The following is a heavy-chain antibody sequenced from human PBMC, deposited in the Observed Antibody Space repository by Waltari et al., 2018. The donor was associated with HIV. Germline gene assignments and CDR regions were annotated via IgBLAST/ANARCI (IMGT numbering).Heavy chain of an antibody. J-gene: IGHJ5*02. CDR1: GYTLSEYS. CDR3: TTEGLYCSGGTCYSRFDP. V-gene: IGHV1-24*01. D-gene: IGHD2-15*01. CDR2: FDPEQGKT. Sequence: QVPLVQSGAAVTKPGASVKVPCRASGYTLSEYSLPWLREAPGKGLEWMGGFDPEQGKTIYAQNFQGRVTMTEDAATDTAYMELSSLRSEDTAVYYCTTEGLYCSGGTCYSRFDPWGQGTLVTVSS.